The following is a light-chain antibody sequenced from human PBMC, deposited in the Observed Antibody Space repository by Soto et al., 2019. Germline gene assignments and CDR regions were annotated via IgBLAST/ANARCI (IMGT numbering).Light chain of an antibody. CDR1: SSDVGGFNY. CDR2: GVS. V-gene: IGLV2-14*01. Sequence: QSVLTQPASVSGSPGQSITISCTGTSSDVGGFNYVSWYQQHPGKAPKLMIYGVSNRPSGVSNRFSGSKSGNTASLTISGRQAEDEADYYCSSYTTSDTPVVFGGGTKVTVL. CDR3: SSYTTSDTPVV. J-gene: IGLJ3*02.